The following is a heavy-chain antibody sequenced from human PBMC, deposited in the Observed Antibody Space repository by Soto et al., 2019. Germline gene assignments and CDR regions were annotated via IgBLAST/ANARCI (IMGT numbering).Heavy chain of an antibody. D-gene: IGHD3-16*01. Sequence: ESGGGVVQPGRSLRLSCAASGFTFSSYGMHWVRQAPGKGLEWVAVITYDGSNKYYVDSVKGRFTISRDNSKNTLYLQMNSLRAEDTAVYYCANLGWFGGAFDIWGQGTMVTVSS. J-gene: IGHJ3*02. V-gene: IGHV3-30*18. CDR3: ANLGWFGGAFDI. CDR2: ITYDGSNK. CDR1: GFTFSSYG.